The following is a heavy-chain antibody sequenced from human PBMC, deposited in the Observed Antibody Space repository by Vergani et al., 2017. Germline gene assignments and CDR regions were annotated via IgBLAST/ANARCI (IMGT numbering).Heavy chain of an antibody. CDR1: GFTFSSYS. D-gene: IGHD4-17*01. J-gene: IGHJ2*01. V-gene: IGHV3-21*05. Sequence: EVQLVESGGGLVKPGGSLRLSCAASGFTFSSYSMNWVRQAPGKGLEWVSYISSSGSTIYYADSVKGRFTISRDNAKNSLYLQMNSLRAEDTADYYCASGPPRTLTWYFDLWGRGTLVTVSS. CDR3: ASGPPRTLTWYFDL. CDR2: ISSSGSTI.